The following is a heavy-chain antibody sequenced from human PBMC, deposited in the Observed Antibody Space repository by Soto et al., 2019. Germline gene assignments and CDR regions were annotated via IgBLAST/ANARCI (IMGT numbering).Heavy chain of an antibody. V-gene: IGHV4-39*01. CDR3: ARPPYCGGDCYADAFDI. CDR2: IYYSGST. Sequence: SETLSLTCTVSGGSISSSSYYWGWIRQPPGKGLEWIGSIYYSGSTYYNPSLKSRVTISVDTSKNQFSLKLSSVTAADTAVYYCARPPYCGGDCYADAFDIWGQGTMVTVSS. J-gene: IGHJ3*02. D-gene: IGHD2-21*01. CDR1: GGSISSSSYY.